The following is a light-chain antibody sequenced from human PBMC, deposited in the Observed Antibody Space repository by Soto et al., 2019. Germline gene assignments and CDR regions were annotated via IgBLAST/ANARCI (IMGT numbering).Light chain of an antibody. J-gene: IGKJ1*01. CDR2: KTS. CDR1: QSIGVW. CDR3: QQYINYFRS. V-gene: IGKV1-5*03. Sequence: DIQMTQSPSTLSASVGDRVTITCRASQSIGVWLAWYQQKPGTAPKLLIYKTSTFDSRVTLRFSGTGSGTKFTLTISSLQPDDFATYYCQQYINYFRSFGQGTKVEIK.